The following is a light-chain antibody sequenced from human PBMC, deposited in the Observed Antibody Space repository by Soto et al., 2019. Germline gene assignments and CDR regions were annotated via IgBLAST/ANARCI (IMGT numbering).Light chain of an antibody. V-gene: IGLV2-14*03. Sequence: QSALTQPASVSGSPGQSSTISCTGTSSDVGGFNYVSWYQQHPGKAPKLMIYDVTNRPSGVSYRFSGSKSGNTASLTISGLHAEYEADYYCNSYTSSSTYVFGTRTKLTVL. CDR3: NSYTSSSTYV. CDR2: DVT. J-gene: IGLJ1*01. CDR1: SSDVGGFNY.